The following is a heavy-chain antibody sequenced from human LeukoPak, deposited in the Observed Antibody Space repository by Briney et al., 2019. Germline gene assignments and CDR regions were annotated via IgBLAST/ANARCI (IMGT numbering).Heavy chain of an antibody. V-gene: IGHV3-15*01. J-gene: IGHJ4*02. CDR3: TTGLQLLYDGLQLDY. Sequence: KLWGSLRLSCAASGFTSSNAWMSWARQAPGKGLEWVGRIKSKTDGGTTDYAAPVKGRFTISRDDSKNTLYLQMNSLKTEDTAVYYCTTGLQLLYDGLQLDYWGQGTLVTVSS. CDR1: GFTSSNAW. D-gene: IGHD2-2*02. CDR2: IKSKTDGGTT.